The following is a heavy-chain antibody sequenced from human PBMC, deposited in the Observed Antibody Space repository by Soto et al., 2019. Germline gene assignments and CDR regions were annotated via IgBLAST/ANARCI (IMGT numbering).Heavy chain of an antibody. CDR3: AKDRSGWFDP. D-gene: IGHD2-15*01. CDR1: GFTFSSYG. Sequence: QVQLVESGGGVVQPGRSLRLSCAASGFTFSSYGMHWVRQAPGKGLEWVAVISYDGSDKYYADSVKGRFTISRDNSKNTLYLQMNSLRAEDTAVYDCAKDRSGWFDPWGQGTLVTVSS. V-gene: IGHV3-30*18. J-gene: IGHJ5*02. CDR2: ISYDGSDK.